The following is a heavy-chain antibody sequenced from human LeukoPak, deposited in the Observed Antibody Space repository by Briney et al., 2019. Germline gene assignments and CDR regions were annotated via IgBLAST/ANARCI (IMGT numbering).Heavy chain of an antibody. J-gene: IGHJ4*02. CDR3: AKDIRAYYYGSGSYHDY. Sequence: PGGSLRLSCAASGFTFDDYAMHWVRQAPGKGLEWVSGICWNSGSIGYADSVKGRFTISRDNAKNSLYLQMNSLRAEDTALYYCAKDIRAYYYGSGSYHDYWGQGTLVTVSS. D-gene: IGHD3-10*01. V-gene: IGHV3-9*01. CDR2: ICWNSGSI. CDR1: GFTFDDYA.